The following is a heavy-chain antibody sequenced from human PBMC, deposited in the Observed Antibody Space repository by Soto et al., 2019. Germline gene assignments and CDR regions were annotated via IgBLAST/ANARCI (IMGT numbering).Heavy chain of an antibody. V-gene: IGHV4-30-2*01. J-gene: IGHJ4*02. D-gene: IGHD2-15*01. Sequence: SETLSLTCAVSGGSISSGGYSWSWIRQPPGKGLEWIGYIYHSGSTYYNPSLKSRVTISVDRSKNQFSLKLSSVTAADTAVYYCARGYCSGGSCYFDYWGQGTLVTVSA. CDR2: IYHSGST. CDR1: GGSISSGGYS. CDR3: ARGYCSGGSCYFDY.